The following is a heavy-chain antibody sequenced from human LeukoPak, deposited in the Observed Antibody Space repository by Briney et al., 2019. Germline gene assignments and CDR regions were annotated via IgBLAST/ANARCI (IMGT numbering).Heavy chain of an antibody. D-gene: IGHD6-19*01. V-gene: IGHV3-48*01. CDR2: ISSSSSTI. CDR1: GFTFSSYS. CDR3: ARDQWLVDNWFDP. J-gene: IGHJ5*02. Sequence: GGSLRLSCAASGFTFSSYSMNWVRQAPGKGLEWVSYISSSSSTIYYADSVKGRFTISRDNAKNSLYLRMNSLRAEDTAVYYCARDQWLVDNWFDPWGQGTLVTVSS.